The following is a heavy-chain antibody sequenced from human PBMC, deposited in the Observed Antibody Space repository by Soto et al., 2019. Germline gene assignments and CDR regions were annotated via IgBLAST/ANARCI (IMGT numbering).Heavy chain of an antibody. Sequence: EVQLVESGGGLVQPGGSLRLSCAASGFTFSSYWMSWVRQAPGKGLEWVANIKQDGSEKYYVDSVKGRFTISRDNARNSLYLQMNSLRAEDTAVYYCARDGGNLAVAVFSYWGQGTLVTVSS. D-gene: IGHD6-19*01. CDR3: ARDGGNLAVAVFSY. CDR1: GFTFSSYW. CDR2: IKQDGSEK. V-gene: IGHV3-7*01. J-gene: IGHJ4*02.